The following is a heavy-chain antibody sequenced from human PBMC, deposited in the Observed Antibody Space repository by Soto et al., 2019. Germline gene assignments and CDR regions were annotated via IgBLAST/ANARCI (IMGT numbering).Heavy chain of an antibody. CDR2: ISYDGSNK. V-gene: IGHV3-30*18. CDR3: AKDLTRFLEHGLGYYYYGMDV. CDR1: GFTFSSYG. J-gene: IGHJ6*02. Sequence: PGGSLRLSCAASGFTFSSYGMHWVRQAPGKGLEWVAVISYDGSNKYYADSVKGRFTISRDNSKNTLYLQMNSLRAEDTAVYYCAKDLTRFLEHGLGYYYYGMDVWGQGTTVTVSS. D-gene: IGHD3-3*01.